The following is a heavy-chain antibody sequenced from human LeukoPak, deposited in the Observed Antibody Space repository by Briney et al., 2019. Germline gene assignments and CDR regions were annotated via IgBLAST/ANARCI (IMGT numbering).Heavy chain of an antibody. CDR3: TRSRAVRYFDWLFLDYAFGI. Sequence: GGSLRLSCAASGFTFTNAWMSWVRQAPGKGLEWVGRIKSKIHGGTTDYAAPVKGRFSISRDDSKDTLYLQMNSLETEDTAVYYCTRSRAVRYFDWLFLDYAFGIWGQGTMVTVSS. D-gene: IGHD3-9*01. V-gene: IGHV3-15*01. J-gene: IGHJ3*02. CDR1: GFTFTNAW. CDR2: IKSKIHGGTT.